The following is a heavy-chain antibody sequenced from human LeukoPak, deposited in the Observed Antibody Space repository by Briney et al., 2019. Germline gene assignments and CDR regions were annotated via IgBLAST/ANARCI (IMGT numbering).Heavy chain of an antibody. Sequence: ASVKVSCKASGYTFTSYGISWVRQAPGQGLEWMGWISAYNGNTNYAQKLQGRVTMTTDTSTSTVYMELRSLTSDDTAVYYCARKHPMVRGAQVDYWGQGTLVTVFS. J-gene: IGHJ4*02. CDR2: ISAYNGNT. CDR1: GYTFTSYG. D-gene: IGHD3-10*01. V-gene: IGHV1-18*01. CDR3: ARKHPMVRGAQVDY.